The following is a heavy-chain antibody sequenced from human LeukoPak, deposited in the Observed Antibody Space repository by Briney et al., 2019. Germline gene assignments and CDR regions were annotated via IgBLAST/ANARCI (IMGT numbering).Heavy chain of an antibody. CDR1: GFTFSSYS. CDR2: ISSSSSYI. D-gene: IGHD3-22*01. Sequence: GGSLRLSXAASGFTFSSYSMNWVRQAPGKGLEWGSSISSSSSYIYYADSVKGRFTISRDNAKNSLYLQMNSLRAEDTAVYYCARDLNDYYDSSDPDYWGQGTLVTVSS. J-gene: IGHJ4*02. V-gene: IGHV3-21*01. CDR3: ARDLNDYYDSSDPDY.